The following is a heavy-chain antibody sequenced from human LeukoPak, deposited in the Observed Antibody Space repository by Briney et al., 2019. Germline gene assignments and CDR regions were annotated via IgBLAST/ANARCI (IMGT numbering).Heavy chain of an antibody. CDR2: IRYDGSNK. V-gene: IGHV3-30*02. D-gene: IGHD3-10*01. J-gene: IGHJ3*02. Sequence: GGSQRLSCAASGFKFSDHYIDWVRQAPGKGLEWVAFIRYDGSNKYYADSVKGRFTISRDNSKNTLYLQMNSLRAEDTAVYYCAKWGKLLWFGELLSGAFDIWGQGTMVTVSS. CDR3: AKWGKLLWFGELLSGAFDI. CDR1: GFKFSDHY.